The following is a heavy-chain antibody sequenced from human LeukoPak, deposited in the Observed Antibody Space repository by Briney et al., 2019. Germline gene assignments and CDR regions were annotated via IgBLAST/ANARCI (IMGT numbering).Heavy chain of an antibody. CDR2: ISASDGTT. J-gene: IGHJ4*02. Sequence: AASVKVSCKASGYSFSIYGITWARQAPGQGLEYLGWISASDGTTNYAQEVQDRVTMTTDTSTSTAYLELRSLGSEDTAVYYCARCGAAVTTHFSHWGQGTLVTVSS. D-gene: IGHD4-17*01. V-gene: IGHV1-18*01. CDR3: ARCGAAVTTHFSH. CDR1: GYSFSIYG.